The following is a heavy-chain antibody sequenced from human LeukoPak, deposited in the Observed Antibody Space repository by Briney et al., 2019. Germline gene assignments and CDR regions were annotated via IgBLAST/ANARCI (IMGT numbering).Heavy chain of an antibody. D-gene: IGHD3-10*01. V-gene: IGHV1-2*02. J-gene: IGHJ5*02. CDR2: INPNSGGT. Sequence: GPSVKVSCKASGYTFTGYYMHWVRQAPGQGLEWMGWINPNSGGTNYPQKFQGRVTITRDTSASTAYMELSSLRSEDTAVYYCARHGSGSYWFDPWGQGTLVTVSS. CDR3: ARHGSGSYWFDP. CDR1: GYTFTGYY.